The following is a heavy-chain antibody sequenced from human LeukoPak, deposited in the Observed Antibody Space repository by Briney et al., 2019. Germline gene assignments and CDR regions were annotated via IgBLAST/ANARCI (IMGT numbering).Heavy chain of an antibody. V-gene: IGHV3-7*04. CDR2: IKQDGSEK. Sequence: GGSLRLSCAASGFTFSSYWMSWVRQAPGKGLEWVANIKQDGSEKYYVDSVMRRFAISRDNAKNSLYLQMNSLRAEDTAVYYCARGTIAAAGYYYFDYWGQGTQVSVSS. D-gene: IGHD6-13*01. CDR3: ARGTIAAAGYYYFDY. CDR1: GFTFSSYW. J-gene: IGHJ4*02.